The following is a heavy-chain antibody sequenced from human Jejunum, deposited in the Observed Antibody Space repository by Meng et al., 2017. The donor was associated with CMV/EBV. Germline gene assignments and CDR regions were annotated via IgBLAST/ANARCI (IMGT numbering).Heavy chain of an antibody. CDR2: IYYSGST. CDR1: GGSSSSTSY. CDR3: ARRGEWWYLDY. J-gene: IGHJ4*02. Sequence: LTCTVSGGSSSSTSYWGWVRQSPGKGLEWIGSIYYSGSTYYNPSLKSRVAMSVDTSRNQFSLKLSSVTTADTAVYYCARRGEWWYLDYWGQGTLVTVSS. D-gene: IGHD2-15*01. V-gene: IGHV4-39*01.